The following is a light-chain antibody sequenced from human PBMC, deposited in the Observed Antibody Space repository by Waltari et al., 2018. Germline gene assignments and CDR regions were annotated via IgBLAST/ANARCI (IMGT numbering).Light chain of an antibody. J-gene: IGLJ1*01. Sequence: SSELTQDPVVSVALGQTVRITRQGNRLRSYYANWYHQKPGQAPVLVMYGKNNRPSGIPDRFSGSYSGTTASLIITGAQAEDEGDYYCNSRDSRGHPLVFGTGTKVTVL. CDR3: NSRDSRGHPLV. CDR2: GKN. CDR1: RLRSYY. V-gene: IGLV3-19*01.